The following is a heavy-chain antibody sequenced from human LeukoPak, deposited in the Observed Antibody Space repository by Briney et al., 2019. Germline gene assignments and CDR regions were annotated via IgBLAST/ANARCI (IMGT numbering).Heavy chain of an antibody. CDR1: GFTFSSYW. CDR3: ARARNYDFWSGPLGFYYYMDV. V-gene: IGHV3-7*01. J-gene: IGHJ6*03. D-gene: IGHD3-3*01. CDR2: IKQDGSEK. Sequence: PGGSLRLSRVASGFTFSSYWMSWVRQAPGKGLEWVANIKQDGSEKYYVDSVKGRFTISRDNAKNSLYLQMNSLRAEDTAVYYCARARNYDFWSGPLGFYYYMDVWGKGTTVTVSS.